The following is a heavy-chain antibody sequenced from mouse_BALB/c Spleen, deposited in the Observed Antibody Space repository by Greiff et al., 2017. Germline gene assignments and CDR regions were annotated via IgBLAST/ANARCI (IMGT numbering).Heavy chain of an antibody. J-gene: IGHJ4*01. CDR3: ARSGWLLPAMDY. V-gene: IGHV3-1*02. D-gene: IGHD2-3*01. Sequence: EVQGVESGPDLVKPSQSLSLTCTVTGYSITSGYSWHWNRQFPGNKLEWMDDIHYSGSTNYNPSLKSPISITRDTSKNQFFLQLNSVTTEETATYVCARSGWLLPAMDYWGQGTSVAVSS. CDR1: GYSITSGYS. CDR2: IHYSGST.